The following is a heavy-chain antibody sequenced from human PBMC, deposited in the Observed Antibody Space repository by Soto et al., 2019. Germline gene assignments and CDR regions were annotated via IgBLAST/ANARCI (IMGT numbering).Heavy chain of an antibody. Sequence: ESGGGVVQPGRSLRLSCAASGFTFSSYGMHWVRQAPGKGLEWVAVISYDGSNKYYADSVKGRFTISRDNSKNTLYLQMNSLRAEDTAVYYCAKDEGWLQYYYYGMDVWGQGTTVTVSS. V-gene: IGHV3-30*18. J-gene: IGHJ6*02. CDR3: AKDEGWLQYYYYGMDV. CDR2: ISYDGSNK. CDR1: GFTFSSYG. D-gene: IGHD5-12*01.